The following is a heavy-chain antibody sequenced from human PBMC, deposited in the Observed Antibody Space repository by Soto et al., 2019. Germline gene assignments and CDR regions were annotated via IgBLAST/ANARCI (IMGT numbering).Heavy chain of an antibody. CDR2: INPNSGGT. CDR1: GYTFTGYY. Sequence: ASVKVSCKASGYTFTGYYMHWVRQAPGQGLEWMGWINPNSGGTNYAQKFQGRVTMTGDTSISTAYMELSRLRSDDTAVYYCARAKIVGATTLFDYWGQGTLVTVSS. V-gene: IGHV1-2*02. CDR3: ARAKIVGATTLFDY. D-gene: IGHD1-26*01. J-gene: IGHJ4*02.